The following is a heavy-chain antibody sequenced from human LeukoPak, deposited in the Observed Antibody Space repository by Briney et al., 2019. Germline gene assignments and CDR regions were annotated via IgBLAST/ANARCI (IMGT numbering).Heavy chain of an antibody. V-gene: IGHV4-34*01. CDR1: GGSFSGYY. CDR3: ARMYRRSTSCYGHLDY. J-gene: IGHJ4*02. D-gene: IGHD2-2*01. Sequence: AETLSLTCAVYGGSFSGYYWSWIRRPPGKGLEWIGEINHRGSTNYNPSLKSRVTISVDQSKNQFSLKLSSVTAADTAVYYCARMYRRSTSCYGHLDYWGQGTLVTVSS. CDR2: INHRGST.